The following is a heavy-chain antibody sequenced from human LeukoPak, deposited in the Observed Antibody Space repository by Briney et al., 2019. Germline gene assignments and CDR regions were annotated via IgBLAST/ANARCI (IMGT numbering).Heavy chain of an antibody. CDR3: ARGMTTVENWFDP. Sequence: GASVKVSCKASGDTFSSYSISWVRQAPGQGLEWMGGIIPIFGTANYAQKFQGRVTITTDESTSTAYMELSSLRSEDTAVYYCARGMTTVENWFDPWGQGSLVTVSS. V-gene: IGHV1-69*05. D-gene: IGHD4-23*01. J-gene: IGHJ5*02. CDR1: GDTFSSYS. CDR2: IIPIFGTA.